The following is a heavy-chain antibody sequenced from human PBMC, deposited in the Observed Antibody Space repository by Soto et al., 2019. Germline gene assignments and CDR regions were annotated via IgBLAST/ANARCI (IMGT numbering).Heavy chain of an antibody. CDR3: ASSLRYFDWLLSFYWFYP. Sequence: SETLSLTCTVSGDSISRSSYYWGWIRQPPGKGLEWIGSIYYSGSTYYNPSLKSRVTISVDTSKNQFSLKLSSVTAADTAVYYCASSLRYFDWLLSFYWFYPWGQGTLLTVSS. CDR2: IYYSGST. V-gene: IGHV4-39*01. J-gene: IGHJ5*02. CDR1: GDSISRSSYY. D-gene: IGHD3-9*01.